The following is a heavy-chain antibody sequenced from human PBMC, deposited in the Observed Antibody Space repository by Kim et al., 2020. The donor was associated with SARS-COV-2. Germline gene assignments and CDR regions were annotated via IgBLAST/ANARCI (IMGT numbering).Heavy chain of an antibody. D-gene: IGHD3-10*01. V-gene: IGHV4-39*01. CDR3: ARLGAWAAMVRDV. J-gene: IGHJ6*02. Sequence: YNPSLKSRVTISVDTSKNQFSLKLSSVTAADTTVYYCARLGAWAAMVRDVWGQGTTVTVSS.